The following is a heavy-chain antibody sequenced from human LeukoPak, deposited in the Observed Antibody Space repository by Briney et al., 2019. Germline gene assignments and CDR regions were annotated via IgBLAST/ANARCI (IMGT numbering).Heavy chain of an antibody. D-gene: IGHD1-14*01. V-gene: IGHV3-33*01. CDR3: ARGNYNNGGYYFDY. CDR2: ISYDGVSK. CDR1: GITFSGYG. J-gene: IGHJ4*02. Sequence: GGSLRLSCAASGITFSGYGMHWIRQAPGKGLEWVAFISYDGVSKFYADPVKGRFTISSDSSKNILFLQMNSLRADDTAVYYCARGNYNNGGYYFDYWGQGTLVTVSS.